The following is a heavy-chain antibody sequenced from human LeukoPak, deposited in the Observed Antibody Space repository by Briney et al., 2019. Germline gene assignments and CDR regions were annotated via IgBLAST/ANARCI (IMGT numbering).Heavy chain of an antibody. V-gene: IGHV1-69*05. J-gene: IGHJ4*02. CDR3: ARDRDCSGGSCLDY. Sequence: GASVKVSCKASGGTLSSYAISWVRQAPGQGLEWMGGIIPIFGTANYAQKFQGRVTITTDESTSTAYMELSSLRSEDTAVYYCARDRDCSGGSCLDYWGQGTLVTVSS. CDR1: GGTLSSYA. CDR2: IIPIFGTA. D-gene: IGHD2-15*01.